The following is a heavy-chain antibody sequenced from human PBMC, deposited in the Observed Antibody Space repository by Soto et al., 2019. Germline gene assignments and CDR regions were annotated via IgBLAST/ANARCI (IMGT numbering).Heavy chain of an antibody. CDR1: GFTFSSCA. Sequence: QVQLVESGGGVVQPGRSLRLSCAASGFTFSSCAMHWVRQAPGKGLEWVAVISYGGSNKYYADSVKGRFTISRDNSKNTLYLQMNSLRAEDTAVYYCAKGGAGAYYYDSSGYHIDYWGQGTLVTVSS. D-gene: IGHD3-22*01. J-gene: IGHJ4*02. CDR2: ISYGGSNK. V-gene: IGHV3-30*18. CDR3: AKGGAGAYYYDSSGYHIDY.